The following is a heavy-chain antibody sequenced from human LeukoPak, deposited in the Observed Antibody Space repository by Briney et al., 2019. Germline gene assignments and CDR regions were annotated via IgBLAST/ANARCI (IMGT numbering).Heavy chain of an antibody. V-gene: IGHV4-38-2*01. J-gene: IGHJ4*02. Sequence: SETLSLTCAVSGYSISSGYYWGWIRQPPGKGLEGIGSIYHSGSTYYNPSLNSRVTISVDTSKNQFSLKLSSVTAADTAVYYCARVIRYFDWLLDYYFDYWGQGTLVTVSS. CDR3: ARVIRYFDWLLDYYFDY. CDR2: IYHSGST. CDR1: GYSISSGYY. D-gene: IGHD3-9*01.